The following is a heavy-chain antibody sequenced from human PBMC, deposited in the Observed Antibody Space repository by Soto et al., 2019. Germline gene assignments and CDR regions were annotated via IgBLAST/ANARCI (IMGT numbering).Heavy chain of an antibody. J-gene: IGHJ4*02. CDR1: EFTFTRHM. CDR3: ARESEDLTSNFDY. V-gene: IGHV3-21*06. CDR2: ISSTTNYI. Sequence: GGSLSLSASASEFTFTRHMMNLVRQAPGKGLEWVSSISSTTNYIYYGDSMKGRFTISRDNAKNSLYLEMNSLRAEDTAVYYCARESEDLTSNFDYWGQGTLVTVSS.